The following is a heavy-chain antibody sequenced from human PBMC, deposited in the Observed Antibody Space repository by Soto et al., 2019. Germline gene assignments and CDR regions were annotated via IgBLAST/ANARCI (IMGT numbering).Heavy chain of an antibody. D-gene: IGHD5-18*01. J-gene: IGHJ4*02. V-gene: IGHV1-69*13. CDR2: IIPIFGTA. Sequence: ASVKVSCKASGGTFGSYAISWVRQAPGQGLEWMGGIIPIFGTANYAQKFQGRVTITADESTSTAYMELSSLRSEDTAAYYCARETRIHYFDYWGQGTLVTVSS. CDR3: ARETRIHYFDY. CDR1: GGTFGSYA.